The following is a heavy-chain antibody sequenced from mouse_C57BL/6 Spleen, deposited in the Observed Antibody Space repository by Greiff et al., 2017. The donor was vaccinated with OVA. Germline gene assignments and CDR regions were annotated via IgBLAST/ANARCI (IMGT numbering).Heavy chain of an antibody. CDR3: ARPYYGSTWFAY. CDR2: INPNNGGT. V-gene: IGHV1-26*01. J-gene: IGHJ3*01. CDR1: GYTFTDYY. D-gene: IGHD1-1*01. Sequence: EVQLQQSGPELVKPGASVKISCKASGYTFTDYYMNWVKQSHGKSLEWIGDINPNNGGTSYNQKFKGKGTLTVDKSSSTAYMELRSLTSKDSAVFYCARPYYGSTWFAYWGQGTLVTVSA.